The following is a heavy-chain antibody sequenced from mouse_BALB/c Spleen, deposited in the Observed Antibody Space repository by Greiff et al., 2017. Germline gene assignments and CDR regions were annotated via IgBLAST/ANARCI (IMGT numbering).Heavy chain of an antibody. D-gene: IGHD1-2*01. V-gene: IGHV5-4*02. CDR1: GFTFSDYY. J-gene: IGHJ2*01. Sequence: EVMLVESGGGLVKPGGSLKLSCAASGFTFSDYYMYWVRQTPEKRLEWVATISDGGSYTYYPDSVKGRFTISRDNAKNNLYLQMSSLKSEDTAMYYCAREGRYYGLFDYWGQGTTLTVSS. CDR3: AREGRYYGLFDY. CDR2: ISDGGSYT.